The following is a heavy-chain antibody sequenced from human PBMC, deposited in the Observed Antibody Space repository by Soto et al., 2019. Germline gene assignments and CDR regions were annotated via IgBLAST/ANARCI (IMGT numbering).Heavy chain of an antibody. V-gene: IGHV4-30-4*01. J-gene: IGHJ4*02. CDR3: AREGTTVVTLDY. CDR2: IYYSGST. D-gene: IGHD2-21*02. CDR1: GGSISSGDYY. Sequence: SETLSLTCTVSGGSISSGDYYWSWIRQPPGKGLEWIGYIYYSGSTYYNPSLKSRVTMSVDTSKNQFSLKLSSVTAADTAVYYCAREGTTVVTLDYWGQGTLVTVSS.